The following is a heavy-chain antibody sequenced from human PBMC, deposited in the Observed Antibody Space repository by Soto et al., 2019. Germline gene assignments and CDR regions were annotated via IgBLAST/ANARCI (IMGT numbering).Heavy chain of an antibody. V-gene: IGHV3-33*01. CDR3: ARGATVEDAFDI. CDR1: GFTFSSYG. Sequence: QVQLVESGGGVVQPGRSLRLSCAASGFTFSSYGMHWVRQAPGKGLEWVAVIWYDGSNKYYADSVKGRFTISRDNSKNTLYLQMNSLRAEDTAVYYCARGATVEDAFDIWGQGTMVTVSS. D-gene: IGHD2-15*01. CDR2: IWYDGSNK. J-gene: IGHJ3*02.